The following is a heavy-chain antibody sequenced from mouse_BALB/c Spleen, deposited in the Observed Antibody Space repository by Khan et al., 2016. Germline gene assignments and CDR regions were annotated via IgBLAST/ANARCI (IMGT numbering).Heavy chain of an antibody. CDR3: ASQVYYCDY. J-gene: IGHJ2*01. CDR2: ISSGGSA. V-gene: IGHV5-6-5*01. Sequence: EVELVESGAGLVKPGGSLKLSCAASGFTFSTYAMSWVRQTPEKRLEWVASISSGGSAFYSDILKGRFTIFSDNASNILDLQRGSLRSEDTDMDYCASQVYYCDYWRKGTTNTVSS. CDR1: GFTFSTYA. D-gene: IGHD3-2*02.